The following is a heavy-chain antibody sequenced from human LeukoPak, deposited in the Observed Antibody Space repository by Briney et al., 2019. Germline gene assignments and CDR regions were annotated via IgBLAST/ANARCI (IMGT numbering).Heavy chain of an antibody. Sequence: GASVKVSCKASGYTFSGYYMHWVRQAPGQGLEWVGWINPNSGGTNYAQKFQGRVTMTRDTSISTAYMELSRLLSGDTAVYYCARGKTMVYCGGDCYRFDNWGQGTLGTVSS. J-gene: IGHJ4*02. CDR2: INPNSGGT. CDR3: ARGKTMVYCGGDCYRFDN. V-gene: IGHV1-2*02. D-gene: IGHD2-21*02. CDR1: GYTFSGYY.